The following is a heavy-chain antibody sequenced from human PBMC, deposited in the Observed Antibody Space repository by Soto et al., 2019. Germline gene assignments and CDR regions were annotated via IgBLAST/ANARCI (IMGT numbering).Heavy chain of an antibody. CDR1: GGSISSSSDY. D-gene: IGHD3-3*01. CDR2: IYYSGST. V-gene: IGHV4-39*07. Sequence: SETLSLTCTVSGGSISSSSDYWAWIRQPPGKGLEWIGNIYYSGSTNYNPSLKSRVTISVDTSKNQFSLKLSSVTAADTAVYYCARGGWRHIDYWGQGTLVTVSS. J-gene: IGHJ4*02. CDR3: ARGGWRHIDY.